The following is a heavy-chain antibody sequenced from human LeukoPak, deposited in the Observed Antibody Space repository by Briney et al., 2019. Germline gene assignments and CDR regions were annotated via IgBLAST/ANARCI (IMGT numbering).Heavy chain of an antibody. V-gene: IGHV3-30*02. D-gene: IGHD3-3*01. CDR2: IRYDGSNK. CDR1: GFTFSSYG. Sequence: GGTLRLSCAASGFTFSSYGMHWVRQAPGKGLEWTAFIRYDGSNKYYADSVKGRFTISRDNSKNTLYLQMNSLRAEDTAVYYCARDPDYDFWSGYRYYYYYMDVWGKGTTVTVSS. CDR3: ARDPDYDFWSGYRYYYYYMDV. J-gene: IGHJ6*03.